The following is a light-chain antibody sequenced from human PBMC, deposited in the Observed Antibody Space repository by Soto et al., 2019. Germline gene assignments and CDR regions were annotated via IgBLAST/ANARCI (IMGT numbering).Light chain of an antibody. J-gene: IGLJ2*01. CDR2: GDI. Sequence: QSVLTQPPSMSGAPGQRVSISCTGTSSNIGAGYDVHWYQHLPGTAPKLLIFGDINRPSGVPDRFSGSKSGTSASLAITGLQSEDEADYYCQSYDSSLSISVFGGGTKVTVL. CDR3: QSYDSSLSISV. CDR1: SSNIGAGYD. V-gene: IGLV1-40*01.